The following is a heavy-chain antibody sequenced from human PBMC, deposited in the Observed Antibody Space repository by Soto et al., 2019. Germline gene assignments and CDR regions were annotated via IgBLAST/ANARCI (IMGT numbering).Heavy chain of an antibody. Sequence: SETLSLTCTVSGGSISSYYWSWIRQPPGKGLEWIGYIYFRGSTNYNPSLKSRVTISVDTSKNQFSLKLSSVTAADTAVYYCARHFSVDYFDYWGQGALVTVSS. V-gene: IGHV4-59*08. CDR2: IYFRGST. CDR1: GGSISSYY. J-gene: IGHJ4*02. CDR3: ARHFSVDYFDY.